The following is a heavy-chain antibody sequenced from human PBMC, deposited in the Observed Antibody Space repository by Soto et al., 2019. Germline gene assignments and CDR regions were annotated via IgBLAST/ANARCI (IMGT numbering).Heavy chain of an antibody. CDR3: ARERFEYRSSSSRFDL. J-gene: IGHJ5*02. CDR1: GGTFSSYA. CDR2: IIPIFGTA. V-gene: IGHV1-69*13. D-gene: IGHD6-6*01. Sequence: SVKVSCKASGGTFSSYAISWVRQAPGQGLEWMGGIIPIFGTANYAQKFQGRVTITADESTSTAYMELSSLRSEDTAVYYCARERFEYRSSSSRFDLWGQGTLVTVSS.